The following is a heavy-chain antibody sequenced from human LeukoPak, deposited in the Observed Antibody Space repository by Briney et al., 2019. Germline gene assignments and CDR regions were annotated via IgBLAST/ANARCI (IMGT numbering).Heavy chain of an antibody. CDR3: ARQGIAAAGYYYYYYMDV. J-gene: IGHJ6*03. CDR1: GGSISSYY. V-gene: IGHV4-4*09. D-gene: IGHD6-13*01. CDR2: IYTSGST. Sequence: PSETLSLTCTVSGGSISSYYWSWIRQPPGKGLEWIGYIYTSGSTDYNPSLKSRVTISVDTSKNQFSPKLSSVTAADTAVYYCARQGIAAAGYYYYYYMDVWGKGTTVTVSS.